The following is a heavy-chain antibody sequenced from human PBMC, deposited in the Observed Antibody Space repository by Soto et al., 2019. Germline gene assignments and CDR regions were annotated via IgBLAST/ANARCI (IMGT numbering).Heavy chain of an antibody. CDR2: IIPILGIA. V-gene: IGHV1-69*02. CDR1: GGTFSSYT. Sequence: ASVKVSCKASGGTFSSYTISWVRQAPGRGLEWMGRIIPILGIANYAQKFQGRVTITADKSTSTAYMELSSLRSEDTAVYYCAGGELELHINWFDPWGQGTLVTVSS. D-gene: IGHD1-7*01. J-gene: IGHJ5*02. CDR3: AGGELELHINWFDP.